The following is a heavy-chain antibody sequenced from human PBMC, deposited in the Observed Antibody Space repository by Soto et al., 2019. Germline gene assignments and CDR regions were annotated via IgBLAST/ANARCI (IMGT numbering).Heavy chain of an antibody. CDR3: ATENRGVIYYGMDV. Sequence: PSETLSLTCTVSGGSISSSSYYWGWIRQPPGKGLEWIGSIYYSGSTYYNPSLKSRVTISVDTSKNQFSLKLSPVTAADTAVYYCATENRGVIYYGMDVWGQGTTVTVSS. J-gene: IGHJ6*02. D-gene: IGHD3-10*01. CDR1: GGSISSSSYY. CDR2: IYYSGST. V-gene: IGHV4-39*01.